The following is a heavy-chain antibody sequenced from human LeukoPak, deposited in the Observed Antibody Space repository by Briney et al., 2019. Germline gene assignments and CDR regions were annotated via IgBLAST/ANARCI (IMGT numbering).Heavy chain of an antibody. Sequence: GGSLRLSCAASGFTFGPHGMTWVRQAPGKGLEWVANIKEDGSEKYYVDSVKGRFTISRDNAKNSLFLQMNSLRAEDTAVYFCARDNRDYSTPYYFDFWGQGTLVTVSS. CDR1: GFTFGPHG. J-gene: IGHJ4*02. V-gene: IGHV3-7*01. D-gene: IGHD6-13*01. CDR2: IKEDGSEK. CDR3: ARDNRDYSTPYYFDF.